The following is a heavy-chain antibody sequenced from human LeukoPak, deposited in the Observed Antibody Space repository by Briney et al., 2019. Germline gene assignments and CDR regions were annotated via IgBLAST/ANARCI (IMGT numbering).Heavy chain of an antibody. CDR1: GITVSSNY. CDR2: IYSGGTI. D-gene: IGHD2-2*01. CDR3: ARDRGYCGSTSCPHYYYGMDV. Sequence: PGGSLRLSCAASGITVSSNYMSWVRQAPGKGLEWVSVIYSGGTIYYADSVKGRFTISRDNAKNSLYLQMNSLRAEDTAVYYCARDRGYCGSTSCPHYYYGMDVWGQGTTVTVSS. V-gene: IGHV3-53*01. J-gene: IGHJ6*02.